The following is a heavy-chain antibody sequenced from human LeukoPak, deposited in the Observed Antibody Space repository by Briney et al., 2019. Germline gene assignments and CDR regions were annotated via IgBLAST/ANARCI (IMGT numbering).Heavy chain of an antibody. CDR3: ARDFLFYYYMDV. J-gene: IGHJ6*03. D-gene: IGHD2-21*01. CDR1: GGSFSGYY. Sequence: PSETLSLTCAVSGGSFSGYYWTWIRQPPGKGLEWIGEINHSGSTNYNPSLKSRVTISVDTSKNQFSLKLTSVTAADTAVYYCARDFLFYYYMDVWGKGTTVTISS. V-gene: IGHV4-34*01. CDR2: INHSGST.